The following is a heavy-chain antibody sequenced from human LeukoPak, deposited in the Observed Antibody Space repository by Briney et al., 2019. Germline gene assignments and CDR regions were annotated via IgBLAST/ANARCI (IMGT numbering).Heavy chain of an antibody. CDR2: IYYSGST. J-gene: IGHJ4*02. CDR1: GGSISSYY. Sequence: SETLSLTCTVSGGSISSYYWSWIRQPPGKGLEWIGYIYYSGSTNYNPSLKSRVTISVDTSKNQFSLKLSSVTAADTAVYYCASSSSGWYRRSFDYWGQGTLVTVSS. V-gene: IGHV4-59*08. CDR3: ASSSSGWYRRSFDY. D-gene: IGHD6-19*01.